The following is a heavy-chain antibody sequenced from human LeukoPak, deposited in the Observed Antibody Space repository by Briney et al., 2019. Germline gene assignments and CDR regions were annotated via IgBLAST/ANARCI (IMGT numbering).Heavy chain of an antibody. CDR1: GSPISSGHY. D-gene: IGHD6-19*01. V-gene: IGHV4-38-2*02. J-gene: IGHJ4*02. Sequence: PSETLSLTCSVSGSPISSGHYWGWIRQPPGKGLEWIGSLYHTGRTSYNPSLKSRVTLAVDTSEKPFSLTMTSLTAADPAAYYCGRGHRLVSPSPSCDYWGPGALVSVSS. CDR2: LYHTGRT. CDR3: GRGHRLVSPSPSCDY.